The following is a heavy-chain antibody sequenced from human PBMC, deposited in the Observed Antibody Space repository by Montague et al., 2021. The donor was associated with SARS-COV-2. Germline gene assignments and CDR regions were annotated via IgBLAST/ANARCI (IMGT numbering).Heavy chain of an antibody. Sequence: SETLSLTCTVSGGSSSSDYWSWIRQPPGKGLEWIGYISYSGSTTYNPSLKSRVTISVDTSKNQFSLKLSSVTAADTAVYYCARREPLGPDDAFDIWGQGTMVTVSS. J-gene: IGHJ3*02. CDR1: GGSSSSDY. CDR2: ISYSGST. V-gene: IGHV4-59*01. CDR3: ARREPLGPDDAFDI. D-gene: IGHD3-16*01.